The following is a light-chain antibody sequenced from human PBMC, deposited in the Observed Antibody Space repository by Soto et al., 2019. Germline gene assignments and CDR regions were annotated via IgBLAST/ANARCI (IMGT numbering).Light chain of an antibody. CDR2: DVS. CDR3: CSYAGSYPVV. J-gene: IGLJ2*01. CDR1: SSDIGAYNY. V-gene: IGLV2-11*01. Sequence: QSALTQPRSVSGSPGQSVTISCTGTSSDIGAYNYVSWYQHYPGKAPKLMTNDVSNRPSGVPDRFSGSKSGNTASLTISGLQAEDEADYYCCSYAGSYPVVFGGGTKVTVL.